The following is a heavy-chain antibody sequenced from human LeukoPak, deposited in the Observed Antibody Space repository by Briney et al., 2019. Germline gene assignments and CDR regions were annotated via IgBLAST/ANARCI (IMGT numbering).Heavy chain of an antibody. CDR3: ATYCSSTSCYTIPDAFDI. Sequence: SETLSLTCTVSGGSISSGDYYWSWIRQPPGKGLEWIGYIYYSGSTYYNPSLKSRVTISVDTSKNQFSLKLSSVTAADTAVYYCATYCSSTSCYTIPDAFDIWGQGTMVTVSS. CDR1: GGSISSGDYY. J-gene: IGHJ3*02. D-gene: IGHD2-2*02. CDR2: IYYSGST. V-gene: IGHV4-30-4*08.